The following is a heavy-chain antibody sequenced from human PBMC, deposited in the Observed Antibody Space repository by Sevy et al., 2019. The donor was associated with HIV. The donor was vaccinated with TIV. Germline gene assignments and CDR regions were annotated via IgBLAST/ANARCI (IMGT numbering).Heavy chain of an antibody. D-gene: IGHD6-13*01. V-gene: IGHV3-21*01. CDR3: AREGGIAAAGKSFQH. J-gene: IGHJ1*01. Sequence: GGSLRLSCAASGFTFSSYSMNWVRQAPGKGLEWVSSISSSSSYIYYADSVKGRFTISRDNAKNSLYLQMNSLRAEDTAVYYCAREGGIAAAGKSFQHWGQGTLVTVSS. CDR2: ISSSSSYI. CDR1: GFTFSSYS.